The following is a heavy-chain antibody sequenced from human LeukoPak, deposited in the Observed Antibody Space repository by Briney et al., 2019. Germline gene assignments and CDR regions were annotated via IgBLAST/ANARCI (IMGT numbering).Heavy chain of an antibody. CDR2: IYYTGST. CDR1: GGSISSRTYY. V-gene: IGHV4-39*07. D-gene: IGHD2/OR15-2a*01. CDR3: AREWTTWGAFDI. J-gene: IGHJ3*02. Sequence: SETLSLTCTVSGGSISSRTYYWGWIRQPPGRGLEWIGSIYYTGSTFYNPSLKSRVTISVDTSKNQFSMKLSSVTAADAAVYFCAREWTTWGAFDIWGQGTMVTVSS.